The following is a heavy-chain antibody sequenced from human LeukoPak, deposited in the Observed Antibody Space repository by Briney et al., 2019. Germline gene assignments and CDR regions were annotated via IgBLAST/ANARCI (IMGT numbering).Heavy chain of an antibody. CDR3: ARGGSRKGGYFDY. J-gene: IGHJ4*02. CDR2: IYYSGST. D-gene: IGHD1-26*01. Sequence: SETLSLTCTVSGGSISSYYWSWIRQPPGKGLEWIGYIYYSGSTNYNPSLKSRVTISVDTPKNQFSLKLSSVTAADTAVYYCARGGSRKGGYFDYWGQGTLVTVSS. CDR1: GGSISSYY. V-gene: IGHV4-59*01.